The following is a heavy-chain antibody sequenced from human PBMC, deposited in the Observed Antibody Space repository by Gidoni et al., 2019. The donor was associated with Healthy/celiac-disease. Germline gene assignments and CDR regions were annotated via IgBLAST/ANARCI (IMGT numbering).Heavy chain of an antibody. Sequence: QVQLVQSGAEVKKPGASVKGSCKASGYTFTSYAMHWVRQAPGQRLEWMGWSNAGNGNTKYSQKFQGRVTITRDTSASTSYMELSSLSSEDTAVYYCASVIPTALMYYFDYWGQGTLVTVSS. CDR2: SNAGNGNT. V-gene: IGHV1-3*01. CDR3: ASVIPTALMYYFDY. J-gene: IGHJ4*02. D-gene: IGHD2-8*01. CDR1: GYTFTSYA.